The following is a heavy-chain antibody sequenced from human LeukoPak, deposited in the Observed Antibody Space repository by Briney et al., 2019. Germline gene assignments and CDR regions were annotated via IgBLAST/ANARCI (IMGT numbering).Heavy chain of an antibody. CDR2: INTYSGNT. D-gene: IGHD3-9*01. CDR3: ARGRYFDWPFDY. CDR1: GYTLTSYG. V-gene: IGHV1-18*03. J-gene: IGHJ4*02. Sequence: VASVKVSCKASGYTLTSYGISWVRQAPGQGLEWMGWINTYSGNTNYAQKFQGRVTMTTDTSASTAYMELSSLRSEDMAVYYCARGRYFDWPFDYWGQGTLVTVSS.